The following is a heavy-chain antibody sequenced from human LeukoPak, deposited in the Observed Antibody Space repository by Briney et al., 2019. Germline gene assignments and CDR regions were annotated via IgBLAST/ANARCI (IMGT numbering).Heavy chain of an antibody. Sequence: PGGSLRLSCAASGFTFSSYAMHWVRQAPGKGLEWVAVIPYDGSNKYYADSVKGRFTISRDNSKNTLYLQMNSLRAEDTAVYYCARGDYYDSSGPPCYWGQGTLVTVSS. V-gene: IGHV3-30*04. J-gene: IGHJ4*02. D-gene: IGHD3-22*01. CDR1: GFTFSSYA. CDR2: IPYDGSNK. CDR3: ARGDYYDSSGPPCY.